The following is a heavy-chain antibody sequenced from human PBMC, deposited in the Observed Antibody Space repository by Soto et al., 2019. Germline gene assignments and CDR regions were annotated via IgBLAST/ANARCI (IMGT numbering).Heavy chain of an antibody. CDR2: ISYDGSNK. V-gene: IGHV3-30-3*01. Sequence: PGGSLRLSCAASGFTFSSYAMHWVRQAPGKGLEWVAVISYDGSNKYYADSVKGRFTISRDNSKNTLYLQMNSLRAEDTAVYYCARDWGQGPAMVTYWGQGTLVTVSS. D-gene: IGHD5-18*01. J-gene: IGHJ4*02. CDR3: ARDWGQGPAMVTY. CDR1: GFTFSSYA.